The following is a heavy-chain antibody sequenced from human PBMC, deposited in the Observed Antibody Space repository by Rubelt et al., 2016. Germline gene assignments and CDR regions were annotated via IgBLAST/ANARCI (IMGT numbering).Heavy chain of an antibody. Sequence: EVQLLESGGGLVQPGGSLRLSCAASGFTFSSYAMSWVRQAPGKGLEWVSGISGSGKSTYYGDSVKGRFTIARDNSQNQLYLQMNSLRAEDTAMYFCTKIRTTGLGYCSSTSCSSLDYWGQGTLVTVSS. D-gene: IGHD2-2*01. V-gene: IGHV3-23*01. CDR2: ISGSGKST. CDR3: TKIRTTGLGYCSSTSCSSLDY. J-gene: IGHJ4*02. CDR1: GFTFSSYA.